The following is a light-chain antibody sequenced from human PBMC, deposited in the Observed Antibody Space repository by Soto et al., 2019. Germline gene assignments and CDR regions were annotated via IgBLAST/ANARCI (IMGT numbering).Light chain of an antibody. J-gene: IGKJ1*01. CDR2: IAS. CDR3: QQYGSSPWT. CDR1: QSVSSNY. V-gene: IGKV3-20*01. Sequence: EIVLTQSPGTLSLSPGERATLSCRASQSVSSNYLAWYQQKTGQTPRLLIYIASNRAPGIPDRFSGSGSGKHFTLTISRVEPEDFAVYYCQQYGSSPWTFGQGTKVEIK.